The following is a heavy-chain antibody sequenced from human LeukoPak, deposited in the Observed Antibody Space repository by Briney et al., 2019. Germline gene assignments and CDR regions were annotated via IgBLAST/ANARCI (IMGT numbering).Heavy chain of an antibody. CDR1: GFTVDTYW. Sequence: GGSLRLSCVASGFTVDTYWMSWVRQAPGKGLDWVAHIKEDGTRKYYVDSVRGRFTISRDNAKNSLFLQMNSLRVGDTAVFYCVAWGSLVVWGQGTLVTVSS. J-gene: IGHJ4*02. CDR3: VAWGSLVV. D-gene: IGHD3-16*01. V-gene: IGHV3-7*01. CDR2: IKEDGTRK.